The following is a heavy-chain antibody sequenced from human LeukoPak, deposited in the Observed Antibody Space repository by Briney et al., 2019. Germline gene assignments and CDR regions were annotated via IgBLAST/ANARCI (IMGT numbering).Heavy chain of an antibody. Sequence: PSETLSLTCTVSGGSISIYYWSWIRQPPGKGLEWIGYIYYSGSTNYNPSLKSRVTISVDTSKNQFSLKLSSVTAADTAVYYCARDTPSLYGMDVWGQGTTVTVSS. V-gene: IGHV4-59*01. CDR3: ARDTPSLYGMDV. CDR2: IYYSGST. CDR1: GGSISIYY. J-gene: IGHJ6*02.